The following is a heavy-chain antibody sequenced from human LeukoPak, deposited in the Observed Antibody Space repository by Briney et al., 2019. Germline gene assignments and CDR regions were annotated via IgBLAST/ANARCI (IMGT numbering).Heavy chain of an antibody. D-gene: IGHD4-17*01. CDR2: ISSSSSYI. V-gene: IGHV3-21*01. CDR3: AREDGDYAGGY. CDR1: GFTFSSYS. J-gene: IGHJ4*02. Sequence: GGSLRLSCAASGFTFSSYSMDWVRQAPGKGLEWVSSISSSSSYIYYADSVKGRFTISRDNAKNSLYLQMNSLRAEDTAVYYCAREDGDYAGGYWGQGTLVTVSS.